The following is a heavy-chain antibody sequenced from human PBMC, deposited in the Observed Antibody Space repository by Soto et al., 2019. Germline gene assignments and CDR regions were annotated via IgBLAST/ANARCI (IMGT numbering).Heavy chain of an antibody. CDR1: GGSISSGGHY. V-gene: IGHV4-31*03. J-gene: IGHJ5*02. Sequence: TSETLSLTCSVSGGSISSGGHYWSWIRQHPGKGLEWIAYIYYSGSTYYNPSLKSRVTISVDTSKNQFSLKLSSVTAADTAVYYCARESPSGNWFDPWGQGTLVTVSS. CDR2: IYYSGST. CDR3: ARESPSGNWFDP.